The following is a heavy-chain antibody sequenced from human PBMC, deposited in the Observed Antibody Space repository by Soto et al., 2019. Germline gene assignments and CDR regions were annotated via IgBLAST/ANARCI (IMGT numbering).Heavy chain of an antibody. J-gene: IGHJ6*02. CDR3: AKDELLWFGELFYYGMDV. CDR1: GFTFSSYG. V-gene: IGHV3-30*18. CDR2: ISYDGSNK. D-gene: IGHD3-10*01. Sequence: QVQLVESGGGVVQPGRSLRLSCAASGFTFSSYGMHWVRQAPGKGLEWVAVISYDGSNKYYADSVKGRFTISRDNSKNTLYLQMNSLRAEDTAVYYCAKDELLWFGELFYYGMDVWGQGTTVTVSS.